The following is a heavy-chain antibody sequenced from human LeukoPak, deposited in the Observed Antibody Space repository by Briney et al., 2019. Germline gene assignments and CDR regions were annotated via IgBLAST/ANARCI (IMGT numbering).Heavy chain of an antibody. CDR2: IYYSGST. J-gene: IGHJ6*03. D-gene: IGHD5-18*01. CDR3: ARTTEGGYTYGYFYYYYMDV. Sequence: SETLSLTCTVSGGSISSYYWSWIRQPPGKGLEWIGYIYYSGSTAYNPSLKSRVTISVDTSKNQFSLKLSAVTAADTAVYYCARTTEGGYTYGYFYYYYMDVWGKGTTVTISS. CDR1: GGSISSYY. V-gene: IGHV4-59*01.